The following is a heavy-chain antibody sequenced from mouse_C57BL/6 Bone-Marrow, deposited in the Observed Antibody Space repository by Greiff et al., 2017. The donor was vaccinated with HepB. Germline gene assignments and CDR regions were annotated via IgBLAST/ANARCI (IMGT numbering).Heavy chain of an antibody. V-gene: IGHV1-15*01. CDR2: IDPETGGT. D-gene: IGHD2-5*01. CDR3: SKCPRYSNYSYYWYFDV. CDR1: GYTFTDYE. Sequence: VQVLQSGAELVRPGASVTLSCKASGYTFTDYEMHWVKQTPVHGLEWIGAIDPETGGTAYNQKFKGKAILTADKSSSTAYMELRSLTSEDSAVYYCSKCPRYSNYSYYWYFDVWGKGTTVTVSS. J-gene: IGHJ1*03.